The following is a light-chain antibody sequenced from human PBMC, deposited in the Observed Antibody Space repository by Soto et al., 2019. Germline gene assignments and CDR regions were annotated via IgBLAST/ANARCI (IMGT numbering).Light chain of an antibody. CDR1: QSVSSY. V-gene: IGKV1-39*01. CDR3: QQSSSIPYI. Sequence: DIQMTQSPSSLSASVGDRVTITCRASQSVSSYLNWYQQKPGQAPKLLIYATSSMDSGVPSMFSGSRSGTDFTLTSSSLHPEDIGTYYCQQSSSIPYIFGQGTKLEIK. CDR2: ATS. J-gene: IGKJ2*01.